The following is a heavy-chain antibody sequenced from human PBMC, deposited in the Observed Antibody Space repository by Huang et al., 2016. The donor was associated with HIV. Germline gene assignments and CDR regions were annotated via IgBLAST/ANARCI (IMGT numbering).Heavy chain of an antibody. D-gene: IGHD1-26*01. CDR3: TRVVYSGGYYGFFDY. Sequence: EVQLVESGGGLVQPGRSLRVSCTASGFTFGGYAMSWFRQAPGKGLEWVGFIRGKAYGGTKEYAASVKDRFTISRDESKSIAYLQMNSLKTEDTAMYFCTRVVYSGGYYGFFDYWGQGTLVTVSS. V-gene: IGHV3-49*03. J-gene: IGHJ4*02. CDR1: GFTFGGYA. CDR2: IRGKAYGGTK.